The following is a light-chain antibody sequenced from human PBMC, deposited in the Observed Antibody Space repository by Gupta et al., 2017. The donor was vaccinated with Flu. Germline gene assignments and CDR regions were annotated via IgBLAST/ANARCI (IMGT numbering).Light chain of an antibody. J-gene: IGKJ1*01. CDR2: AAS. Sequence: DKVTITCRASHSISTYLDWYQQKSGKAPKLLIYAASNLQSGVPSRFSDSGSETDFTLTISSLQPEDSATYFCQQSYHIPWTFAQGTQVEIK. CDR1: HSISTY. V-gene: IGKV1-39*01. CDR3: QQSYHIPWT.